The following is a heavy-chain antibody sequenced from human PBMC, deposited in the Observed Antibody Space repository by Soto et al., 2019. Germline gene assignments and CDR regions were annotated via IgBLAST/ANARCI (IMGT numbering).Heavy chain of an antibody. Sequence: QTLSLTCAISGDSVSSNSAAWNWIRQSPSRGLEWLGRTYYRSKWYNDYAVSVKSRITINPDTSKNQFSLQLNSVTPEDTAVYYCARADYYGSGSYSTGFRAAFDIWGQGTMVTVSS. CDR2: TYYRSKWYN. CDR1: GDSVSSNSAA. CDR3: ARADYYGSGSYSTGFRAAFDI. D-gene: IGHD3-10*01. J-gene: IGHJ3*02. V-gene: IGHV6-1*01.